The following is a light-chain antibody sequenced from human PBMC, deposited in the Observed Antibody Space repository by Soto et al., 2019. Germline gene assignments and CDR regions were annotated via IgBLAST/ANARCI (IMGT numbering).Light chain of an antibody. CDR2: DAS. V-gene: IGKV3-11*01. J-gene: IGKJ2*01. Sequence: EIVLTQSPATLSLSPGEIATLSCSATQRVSSYLAWYQQKPGQAPRLLIYDASNRATGIPARFSGSGSGPDVTLTISSLEPEDFAVYYCQQRSNWRTFGEGTKLEI. CDR1: QRVSSY. CDR3: QQRSNWRT.